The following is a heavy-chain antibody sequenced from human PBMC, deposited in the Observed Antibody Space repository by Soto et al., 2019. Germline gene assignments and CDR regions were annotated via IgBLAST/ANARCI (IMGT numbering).Heavy chain of an antibody. V-gene: IGHV1-69*12. D-gene: IGHD2-8*01. Sequence: QVQLVQSGAEVKKPGSSVKVSCKASGGAFSDYAFSWVRQAPGQGLEWLGGIMPIFRAPDYAQKFQGRVTITADESTXXXXXXXXXXXXXXTATXXXASWLKEANIGNYYYGMDVWGQGTTVTVS. CDR2: IMPIFRAP. CDR3: ASWLKEANIGNYYYGMDV. CDR1: GGAFSDYA. J-gene: IGHJ6*02.